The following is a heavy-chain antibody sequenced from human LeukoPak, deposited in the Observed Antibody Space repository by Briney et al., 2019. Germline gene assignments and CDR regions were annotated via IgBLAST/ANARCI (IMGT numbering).Heavy chain of an antibody. Sequence: PGGSLRLSCVASGFTLSSYAVSWVRQAPGKGLQWVSSLGISGTYTWYAGSVKGRFTISRDSSKNTLYLQMHSLGAEDTAVYYCARGRGFRVWDPWDNWGQGTLITVSS. V-gene: IGHV3-23*01. CDR2: LGISGTYT. D-gene: IGHD3-16*01. CDR3: ARGRGFRVWDPWDN. CDR1: GFTLSSYA. J-gene: IGHJ4*02.